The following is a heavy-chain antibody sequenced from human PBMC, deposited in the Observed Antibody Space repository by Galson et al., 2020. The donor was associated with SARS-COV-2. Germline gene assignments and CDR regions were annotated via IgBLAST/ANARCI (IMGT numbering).Heavy chain of an antibody. CDR1: GGSLSGYY. CDR3: ARSHVVSIFGRRQKASDV. J-gene: IGHJ3*01. D-gene: IGHD3-9*01. Sequence: SETLSLTCAVYGGSLSGYYWSWVRQFPGKGLQYIGEINSGGANYNPSLKSRVTMSVDSSRNQFSLKMTSLTAADTGVYFCARSHVVSIFGRRQKASDVWGQGTMVTVAS. CDR2: INSGGA. V-gene: IGHV4-34*01.